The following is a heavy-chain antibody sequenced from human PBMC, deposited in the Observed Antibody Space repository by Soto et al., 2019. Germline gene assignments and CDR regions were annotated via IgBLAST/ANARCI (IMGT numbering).Heavy chain of an antibody. J-gene: IGHJ4*02. CDR1: GGSINSLDYY. Sequence: QVRLQESGPGVVKPSQTLSVTCAVSGGSINSLDYYWSWIRQTPGKGLEWIGYIYSGGATYYTPSLKSRVTMSMDTSKNRFSLRLTSVTAADTAVYFCARGADRSHWDYFDFWGQGALITVSS. D-gene: IGHD1-26*01. CDR2: IYSGGAT. CDR3: ARGADRSHWDYFDF. V-gene: IGHV4-30-4*01.